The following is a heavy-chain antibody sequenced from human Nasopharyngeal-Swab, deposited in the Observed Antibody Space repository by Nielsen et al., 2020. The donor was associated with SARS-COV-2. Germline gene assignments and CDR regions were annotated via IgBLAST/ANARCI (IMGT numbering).Heavy chain of an antibody. V-gene: IGHV3-15*01. D-gene: IGHD6-19*01. CDR3: TARSYYFDY. CDR2: TKSKTDGGTT. J-gene: IGHJ4*02. Sequence: GESLKISCAASGFTFSNAWMSWVRQAPGKGLEWVGRTKSKTDGGTTDYAALVKGRFTISRDDSKNTLYLQMNSLKTEDTAVYYCTARSYYFDYWGQGTLVTVSS. CDR1: GFTFSNAW.